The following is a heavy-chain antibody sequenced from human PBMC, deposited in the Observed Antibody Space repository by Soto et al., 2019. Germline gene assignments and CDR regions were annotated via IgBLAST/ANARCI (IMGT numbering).Heavy chain of an antibody. CDR2: IYYIGST. Sequence: SETLSLTCTVSGVSISSGGYYWSWIRQHPGKGLEWIGYIYYIGSTYYNPSLKSRVTISVDTSKNQFSLKLSSVTAADTAVYYYSKEVIWFGEFHYYDYGMDVWGEGTPVTVYS. CDR1: GVSISSGGYY. J-gene: IGHJ6*04. D-gene: IGHD3-10*01. CDR3: SKEVIWFGEFHYYDYGMDV. V-gene: IGHV4-31*03.